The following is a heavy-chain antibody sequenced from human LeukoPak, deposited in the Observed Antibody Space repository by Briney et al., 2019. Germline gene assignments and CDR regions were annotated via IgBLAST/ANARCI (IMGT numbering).Heavy chain of an antibody. V-gene: IGHV4-59*01. D-gene: IGHD6-19*01. CDR3: ARGSRGAVAGTVPLLWFDP. J-gene: IGHJ5*02. Sequence: SETLSLTCTVSGGSISSYYWSWIRQPPGKGLEWIGYIYYSGSTNYNPSLKSRVTISVDTSKNQFSLKLSSATAADTAVYYCARGSRGAVAGTVPLLWFDPWGQGTLVTVSS. CDR1: GGSISSYY. CDR2: IYYSGST.